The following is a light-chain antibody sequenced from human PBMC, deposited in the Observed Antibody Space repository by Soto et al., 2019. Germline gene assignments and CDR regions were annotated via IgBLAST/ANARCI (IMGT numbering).Light chain of an antibody. V-gene: IGKV3-20*01. Sequence: EIVVTQSPGTLSLSPGERATLSCRASQSVSSSYLAWYQQKPGQAPRLLIYGASSRATGIPDRFSGSGSVTDFTLTISIPETEDFAVYYCQQYGSSPLVTFGQGTRLEIK. CDR2: GAS. J-gene: IGKJ5*01. CDR3: QQYGSSPLVT. CDR1: QSVSSSY.